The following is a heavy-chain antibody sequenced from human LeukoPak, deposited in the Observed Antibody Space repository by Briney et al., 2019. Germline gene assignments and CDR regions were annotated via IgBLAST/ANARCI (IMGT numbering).Heavy chain of an antibody. Sequence: SETLSLTCTVSGGSISSGSYYWSWIRQPAGKGLEWIGRIYTSGSTNYNPSLKSRVTISVDTSKNQFSLKLSSVTAADTAVYYCARARTVVVTAIMGWFDPWGQGTLVTVSS. V-gene: IGHV4-61*02. CDR2: IYTSGST. CDR3: ARARTVVVTAIMGWFDP. CDR1: GGSISSGSYY. J-gene: IGHJ5*02. D-gene: IGHD2-21*02.